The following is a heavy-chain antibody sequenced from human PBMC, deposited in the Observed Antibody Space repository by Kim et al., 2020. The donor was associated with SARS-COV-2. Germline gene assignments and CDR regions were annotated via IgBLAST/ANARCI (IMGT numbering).Heavy chain of an antibody. CDR1: EFTLSGHG. J-gene: IGHJ3*01. D-gene: IGHD2-15*01. Sequence: GGSLRLSCQASEFTLSGHGMNWVRQAPGKGLDWVSYIGVGGGTIYYADSVTGRFTISRDDVKNSLYLEMNSLRDEDTAVYYCLRDGHDGGHTLDAF. CDR3: LRDGHDGGHTLDAF. CDR2: IGVGGGTI. V-gene: IGHV3-48*02.